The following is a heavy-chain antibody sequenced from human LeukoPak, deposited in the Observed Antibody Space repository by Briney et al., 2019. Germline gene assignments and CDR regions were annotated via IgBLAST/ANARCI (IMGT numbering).Heavy chain of an antibody. CDR1: GYTFTSHG. CDR2: ISLSSGDT. D-gene: IGHD3-3*01. J-gene: IGHJ6*02. CDR3: ARGGYDFVYYYYGMDV. V-gene: IGHV1-18*04. Sequence: ASVKVSCKASGYTFTSHGLSWARQAPGQGLEWMGWISLSSGDTNYAQEFQERISMTRDTSTSTAYMELRSLRSGDTAVYYCARGGYDFVYYYYGMDVWGQGTTVTVSS.